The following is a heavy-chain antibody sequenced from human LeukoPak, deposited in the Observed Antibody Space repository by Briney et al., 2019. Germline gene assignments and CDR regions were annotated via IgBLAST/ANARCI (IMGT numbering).Heavy chain of an antibody. Sequence: GGSLRLSCAASGLTFSSYAMHWVRQAPGKGLEWVAVMSFDGTHIYYADSVKGRFTISRDNSKNTLYLQMNSLRAEDTAVYYCARDSGDMYGGSGSYYPLGMDVWGQGTTVTVSS. D-gene: IGHD3-10*01. V-gene: IGHV3-30-3*01. CDR2: MSFDGTHI. CDR1: GLTFSSYA. J-gene: IGHJ6*02. CDR3: ARDSGDMYGGSGSYYPLGMDV.